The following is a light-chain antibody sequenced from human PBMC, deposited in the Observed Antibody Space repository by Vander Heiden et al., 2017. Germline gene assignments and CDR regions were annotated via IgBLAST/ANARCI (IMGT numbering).Light chain of an antibody. V-gene: IGLV2-8*01. Sequence: HSALTPPPSPSASPGPSFTISCTGTSSDVGGYNYVSWYQQHPGKAPKLMIYGVSKRPSGVPERFSGSKSGNTASLTVSGLQAEDEADYYCSSYAGSNNLVFGGGTKLTVL. CDR3: SSYAGSNNLV. J-gene: IGLJ2*01. CDR2: GVS. CDR1: SSDVGGYNY.